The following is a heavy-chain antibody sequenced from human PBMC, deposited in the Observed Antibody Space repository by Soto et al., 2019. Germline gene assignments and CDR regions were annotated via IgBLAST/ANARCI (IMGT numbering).Heavy chain of an antibody. D-gene: IGHD6-6*01. CDR3: ARDRARTTSSSSPPYMDV. V-gene: IGHV4-59*01. CDR1: GGSISSYY. CDR2: IYYSGST. Sequence: PSETLCLTCTVAGGSISSYYWSWIRQPPGKGLEWIGYIYYSGSTNYNPSLKSRVTISVDTSKNQFSLKLSSVTAADTAVYYCARDRARTTSSSSPPYMDVWGKGTTVTVSS. J-gene: IGHJ6*03.